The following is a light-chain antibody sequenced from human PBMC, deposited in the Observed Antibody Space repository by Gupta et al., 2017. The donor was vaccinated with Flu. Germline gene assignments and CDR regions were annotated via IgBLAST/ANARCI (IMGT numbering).Light chain of an antibody. Sequence: ISCRSRQSLVHRNGNTYLTWFQQRPGQAPRRLIFRVSKRDSGVPDRCSGIGSGTDFTLKISRVEAEDVGVYYCMQGTHWPTFGQGTKVEIK. J-gene: IGKJ1*01. V-gene: IGKV2-30*02. CDR3: MQGTHWPT. CDR2: RVS. CDR1: QSLVHRNGNTY.